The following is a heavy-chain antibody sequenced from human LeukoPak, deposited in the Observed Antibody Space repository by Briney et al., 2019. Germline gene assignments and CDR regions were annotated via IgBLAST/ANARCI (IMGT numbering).Heavy chain of an antibody. J-gene: IGHJ1*01. CDR3: ARVGANIVVVPAASAYFQH. Sequence: ASVKVSCKASGYTFTGYYMHWVRQAPGQGLEWMGRINPNSGGTNYAQKFQGRVTMTRDTSISTAYMELSRLRSDDTAVYYCARVGANIVVVPAASAYFQHWGQGTLVTVSS. CDR2: INPNSGGT. V-gene: IGHV1-2*06. D-gene: IGHD2-2*01. CDR1: GYTFTGYY.